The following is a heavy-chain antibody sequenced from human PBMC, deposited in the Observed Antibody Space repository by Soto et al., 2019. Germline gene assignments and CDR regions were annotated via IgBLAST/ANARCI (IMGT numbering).Heavy chain of an antibody. V-gene: IGHV1-8*01. CDR3: ARSPWFDSVDYVFNWFDP. CDR1: GYTFTSYD. Sequence: ASVKVSCKASGYTFTSYDINWVRQASGQGLEWMGWMNPNTGKTGYAQKFQGRVTMTRDMSISTAYMELTSLTSEDTAVYYCARSPWFDSVDYVFNWFDPWGQGTLVTVSS. D-gene: IGHD4-17*01. CDR2: MNPNTGKT. J-gene: IGHJ5*02.